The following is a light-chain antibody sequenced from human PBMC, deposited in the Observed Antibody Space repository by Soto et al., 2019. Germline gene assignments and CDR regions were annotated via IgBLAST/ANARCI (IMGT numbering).Light chain of an antibody. Sequence: DIQMTQSPSALSASVGDRITITCRASQSISTWLAWFQQKPGEAPKLLIYKASSLESGVPSRFSGTGSGTEFTLTISSLQPDDFATYYCQQYNSYSGTFGPGTKVEIK. J-gene: IGKJ3*01. CDR3: QQYNSYSGT. CDR2: KAS. CDR1: QSISTW. V-gene: IGKV1-5*03.